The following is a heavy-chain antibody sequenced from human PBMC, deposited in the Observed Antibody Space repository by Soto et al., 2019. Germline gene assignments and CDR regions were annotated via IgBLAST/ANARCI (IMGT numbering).Heavy chain of an antibody. CDR1: GYSFAGYW. D-gene: IGHD3-3*01. J-gene: IGHJ5*02. CDR2: IDPSDSQT. CDR3: ASYYDFWSGLAIP. Sequence: GESLKISCKGSGYSFAGYWITWVRQKPGKGLEWMGRIDPSDSQTYHSPSFRGHVTISVTKSITTVFLQWSSLRASDTAMYYCASYYDFWSGLAIPWGQGTLVTVSS. V-gene: IGHV5-10-1*01.